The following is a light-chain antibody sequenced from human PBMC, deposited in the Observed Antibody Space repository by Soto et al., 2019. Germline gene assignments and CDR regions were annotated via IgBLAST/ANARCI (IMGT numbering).Light chain of an antibody. J-gene: IGKJ2*01. CDR3: QLRSPGNT. Sequence: EIVLTQSPATLSLSPGERATLSCRASQSVSSYLAWYQQKPGQAPRLLIYDASNRATGIPARFSGSGSGTDFTLTISSLEPEAFAVYYCQLRSPGNTFGQGTKLEIK. V-gene: IGKV3-11*01. CDR2: DAS. CDR1: QSVSSY.